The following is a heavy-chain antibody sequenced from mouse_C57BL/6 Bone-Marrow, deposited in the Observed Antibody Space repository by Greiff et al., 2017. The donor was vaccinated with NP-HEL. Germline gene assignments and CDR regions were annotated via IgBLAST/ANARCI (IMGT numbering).Heavy chain of an antibody. V-gene: IGHV1-80*01. CDR2: IYPGDGDN. D-gene: IGHD1-1*01. CDR3: ARGYYCSSYGFAY. J-gene: IGHJ3*01. Sequence: VQLQQSGAELVKPGASVKISCKASGYSFSSYCMNWVKQRPGKGLEWIGQIYPGDGDNNYNGKFKGKATLTADKSSSTAYMQLSSLTSEDSAVYFCARGYYCSSYGFAYWGQGTLVTVSA. CDR1: GYSFSSYC.